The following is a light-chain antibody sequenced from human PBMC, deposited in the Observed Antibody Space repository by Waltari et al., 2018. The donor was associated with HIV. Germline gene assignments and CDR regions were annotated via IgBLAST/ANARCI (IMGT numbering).Light chain of an antibody. CDR2: WAS. CDR1: PSVLSTSNNKSC. V-gene: IGKV4-1*01. CDR3: QQYFNTPKT. Sequence: DIVMTQSPDSLAVSLGERAATNLKPSPSVLSTSNNKSCLAWYQQKAGHPPKLLIDWASNLESGVPDRFSGSGSETDFTLTISSLQAEDVAVYYCQQYFNTPKTFGPGTKVEIK. J-gene: IGKJ1*01.